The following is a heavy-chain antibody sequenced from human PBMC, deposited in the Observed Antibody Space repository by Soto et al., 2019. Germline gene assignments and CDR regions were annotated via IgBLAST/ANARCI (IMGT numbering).Heavy chain of an antibody. D-gene: IGHD3-10*01. CDR1: GFTFNTYA. CDR2: IWYDGSNK. J-gene: IGHJ6*02. V-gene: IGHV3-33*08. Sequence: GGSLRLSCAAAGFTFNTYAMTWVRQAPGKGLEWVAVIWYDGSNKYYADSVKGRFTISRDNSKNTLYLQMNSLRAEDTAVYYCARDSGEPYYYYGMDVWGQGTTVTVSS. CDR3: ARDSGEPYYYYGMDV.